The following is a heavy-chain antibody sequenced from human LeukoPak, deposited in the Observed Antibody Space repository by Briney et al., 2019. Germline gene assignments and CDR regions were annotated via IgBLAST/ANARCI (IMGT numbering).Heavy chain of an antibody. CDR2: ISSSGSTI. V-gene: IGHV3-48*03. D-gene: IGHD6-19*01. CDR1: GFTFSSYE. CDR3: AKEYPVAAIDVFDI. J-gene: IGHJ3*02. Sequence: GGSLRLSCAASGFTFSSYEMNWVRQAPGKGLEWVSYISSSGSTIYYADSVKGRFTISRDNAKNSLYLQMNSLRAEDTAVYYCAKEYPVAAIDVFDIWGQGTMVTVSS.